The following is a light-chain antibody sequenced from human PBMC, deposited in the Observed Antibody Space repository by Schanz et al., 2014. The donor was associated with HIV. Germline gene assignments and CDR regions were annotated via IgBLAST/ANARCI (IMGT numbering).Light chain of an antibody. Sequence: EIVMTQSPATLSVPPGGTVTLSCRASQSVSTMLDWFQQKPGQAPRLLIYDTANRATGIPARFSGSGSGTDFTLTISRLEPEDFAVYYCQSYADSFGPGTKVD. CDR2: DTA. CDR3: QSYADS. J-gene: IGKJ3*01. CDR1: QSVSTM. V-gene: IGKV3-11*01.